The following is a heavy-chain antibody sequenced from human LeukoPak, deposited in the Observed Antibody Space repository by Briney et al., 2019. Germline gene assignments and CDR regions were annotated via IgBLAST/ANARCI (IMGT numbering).Heavy chain of an antibody. CDR2: INPSGST. D-gene: IGHD2-21*01. J-gene: IGHJ6*03. CDR3: ARGGLAYMDV. Sequence: SETLPHTCSVYCGPLSFYYWIWIRQPPGKGLEWIWEINPSGSTNYNPSLKSGDTISLETPKNQFSLKLRSVTAADTAVYNCARGGLAYMDVWDKRTTVTVSS. V-gene: IGHV4-34*01. CDR1: CGPLSFYY.